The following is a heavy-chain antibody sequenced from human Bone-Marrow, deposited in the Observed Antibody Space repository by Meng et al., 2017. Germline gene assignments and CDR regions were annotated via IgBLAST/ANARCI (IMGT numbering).Heavy chain of an antibody. CDR3: ARVVGDCVSCYKGWFDP. CDR2: ISYSGAT. V-gene: IGHV4-30-4*01. J-gene: IGHJ5*02. D-gene: IGHD2-2*02. Sequence: QVQLQESGPRLGRPSLTPSLTCTVSGCSMSSGIFWIWIRQPPGKGLVWIGYISYSGATYYNPSLKSRLTMSVDTAKNQFSLSLSSVTAADTAVYYCARVVGDCVSCYKGWFDPWGQGTLVTVSS. CDR1: GCSMSSGIF.